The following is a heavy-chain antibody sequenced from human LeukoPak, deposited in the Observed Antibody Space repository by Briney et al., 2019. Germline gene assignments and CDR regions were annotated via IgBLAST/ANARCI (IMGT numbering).Heavy chain of an antibody. D-gene: IGHD3-9*01. J-gene: IGHJ5*01. CDR1: GYTFTGYY. CDR2: INPNSGGT. V-gene: IGHV1-2*02. Sequence: ASVKVSCKASGYTFTGYYMHWVRQAPGQGLEWMGWINPNSGGTNYAQKFQGRVTMTTDTSISTAYMELSRLRSDDTAVYYCARGDYDILTQFGVDSWGQGTLVTVSS. CDR3: ARGDYDILTQFGVDS.